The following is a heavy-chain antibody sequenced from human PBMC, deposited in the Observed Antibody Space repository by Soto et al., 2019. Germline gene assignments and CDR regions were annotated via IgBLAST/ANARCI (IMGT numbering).Heavy chain of an antibody. CDR2: MNPDSENT. D-gene: IGHD6-25*01. Sequence: QVHLVQSGAEVKQPGASVRVSCKASGYTFTNYDITWVRQATGQGLEWMGWMNPDSENTGSPQKFQGRVTMTVNTSINTAYMELTSLRSEDTAVYYCTRAPFECGSYFGLDVWGQGTTVTVSS. CDR3: TRAPFECGSYFGLDV. CDR1: GYTFTNYD. V-gene: IGHV1-8*01. J-gene: IGHJ6*02.